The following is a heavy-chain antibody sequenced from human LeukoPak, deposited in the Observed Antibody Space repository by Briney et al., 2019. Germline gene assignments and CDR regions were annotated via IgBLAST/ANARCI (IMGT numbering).Heavy chain of an antibody. J-gene: IGHJ4*02. Sequence: ASVKVSCTASGYTFTTYDINWVRQATGQGLEWMGWMNPNSGNTGFAQKFQGRVTMTRNTSISTAYMELTGLRSGDTAMYYCARGGVRCSGVSCYYFDYWGQGTLVTVSS. V-gene: IGHV1-8*01. CDR3: ARGGVRCSGVSCYYFDY. CDR2: MNPNSGNT. D-gene: IGHD2-15*01. CDR1: GYTFTTYD.